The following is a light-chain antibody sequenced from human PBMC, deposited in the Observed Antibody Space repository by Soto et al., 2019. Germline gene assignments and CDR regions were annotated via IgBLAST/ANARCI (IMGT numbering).Light chain of an antibody. V-gene: IGKV1-5*03. CDR1: QSISSW. Sequence: DIQMTQSPSTLPASVEDRVTITCRASQSISSWLAWYQQKPGKAPKLLIYKASSLESGVPSRFSGSGSGTEFTLTISSLQPDDFATYYCQQYNSYSTFGQGTRWIS. CDR3: QQYNSYST. CDR2: KAS. J-gene: IGKJ1*01.